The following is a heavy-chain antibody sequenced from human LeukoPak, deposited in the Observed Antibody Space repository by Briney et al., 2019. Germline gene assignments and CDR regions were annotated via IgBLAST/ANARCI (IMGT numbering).Heavy chain of an antibody. CDR1: GGSFSDHY. CDR2: INHSGTT. CDR3: ARPVATATDGFDI. D-gene: IGHD2-2*01. V-gene: IGHV4-34*01. Sequence: SETLSLTCAVYGGSFSDHYWSWIRQPPGKGLEWIGEINHSGTTNYNASLKSRVTISVDTSKNQLSLRLNSVTAADTAVYYCARPVATATDGFDIWGHGTLVTVSS. J-gene: IGHJ3*02.